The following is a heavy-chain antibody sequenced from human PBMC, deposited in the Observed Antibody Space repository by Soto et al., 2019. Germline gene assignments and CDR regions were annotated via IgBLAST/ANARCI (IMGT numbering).Heavy chain of an antibody. CDR2: IYYSGSI. V-gene: IGHV4-59*12. D-gene: IGHD3-22*01. J-gene: IGHJ5*02. Sequence: QVQLQESGPGLVKRSQTLSLTCAVSGGSITSYYWSWIRQPPGKGLEWIGYIYYSGSINYNPSLKNRATISVDTSKNQFSLKLSSVTAADTAVYYCARGRSTYYYDAWGQGTLVTVSS. CDR1: GGSITSYY. CDR3: ARGRSTYYYDA.